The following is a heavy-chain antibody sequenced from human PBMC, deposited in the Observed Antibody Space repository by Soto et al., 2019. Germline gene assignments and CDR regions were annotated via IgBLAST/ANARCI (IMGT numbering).Heavy chain of an antibody. J-gene: IGHJ4*02. D-gene: IGHD2-21*02. CDR2: FYPADPQT. CDR1: GYSFTDSW. CDR3: AKSTEVTGIFDY. Sequence: ESLKISCKGSGYSFTDSWIGWVRQMPGKGLEWMGIFYPADPQTKHSPSFIGQVTMSADKSINTAYLQWSSLQASDTAMYYCAKSTEVTGIFDYWGQGTQVTASS. V-gene: IGHV5-51*01.